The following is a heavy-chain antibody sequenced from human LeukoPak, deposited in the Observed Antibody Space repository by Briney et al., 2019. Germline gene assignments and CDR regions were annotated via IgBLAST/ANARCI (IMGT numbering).Heavy chain of an antibody. V-gene: IGHV1-18*01. Sequence: GASVEVSCKASGYTFTSYGISWVRQAPGQGLEGMGWISAYNGNTNYAQKLQGRVTMTTDTSTSTAYMELRSLRSDDTAVYYCARVEGSYYDSSGYYYFDYWGQGTLVTVSS. D-gene: IGHD3-22*01. J-gene: IGHJ4*02. CDR1: GYTFTSYG. CDR2: ISAYNGNT. CDR3: ARVEGSYYDSSGYYYFDY.